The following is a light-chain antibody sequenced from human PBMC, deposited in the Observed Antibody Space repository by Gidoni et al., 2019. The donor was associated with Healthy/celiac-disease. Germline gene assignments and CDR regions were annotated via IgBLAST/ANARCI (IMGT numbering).Light chain of an antibody. CDR2: DTS. Sequence: QAVVTQEPSLTVSPGGPVTLTCGSSTAAVTSGHYPYWFQQKPGQAPRTLLYDTSNKHSWTPARFSGSLLGGKAALTLSGAQPEDEAEYYCLLSYSGARQVFGGGTKLTVL. CDR1: TAAVTSGHY. V-gene: IGLV7-46*01. J-gene: IGLJ2*01. CDR3: LLSYSGARQV.